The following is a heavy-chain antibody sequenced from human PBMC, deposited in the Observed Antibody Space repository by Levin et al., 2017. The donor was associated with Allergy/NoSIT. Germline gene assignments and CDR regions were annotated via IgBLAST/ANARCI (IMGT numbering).Heavy chain of an antibody. CDR3: ARGGPYIYYGSGPPYRHFDY. Sequence: GASVKVSCKASGYTFTGYYMHWVRQAPGQGLEWMGWINPNSGGTNYAQKFQGRVTMTRDTSISTAYMELSRLRSDDTAVYYCARGGPYIYYGSGPPYRHFDYWGQGTLVTVSS. CDR2: INPNSGGT. J-gene: IGHJ4*02. CDR1: GYTFTGYY. D-gene: IGHD3-10*01. V-gene: IGHV1-2*02.